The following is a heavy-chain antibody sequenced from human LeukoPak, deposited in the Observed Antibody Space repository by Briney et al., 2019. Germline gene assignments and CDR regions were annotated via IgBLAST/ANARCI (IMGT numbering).Heavy chain of an antibody. CDR3: ARHGPAVGYSNYDWFDP. Sequence: PSETLSLTCAVYGGSFSGYYWSWIRQPPGKGLEWIGEINHSGSTNYNPSLKSRVTISVDTSKSQFSLKLSSVTAADTAVYYCARHGPAVGYSNYDWFDPWGQGTLVTVSS. CDR1: GGSFSGYY. D-gene: IGHD4-11*01. CDR2: INHSGST. V-gene: IGHV4-34*01. J-gene: IGHJ5*02.